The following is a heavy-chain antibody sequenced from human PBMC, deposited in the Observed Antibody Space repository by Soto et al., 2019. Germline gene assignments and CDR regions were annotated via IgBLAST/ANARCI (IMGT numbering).Heavy chain of an antibody. CDR1: GYTFTSYG. D-gene: IGHD6-13*01. CDR2: ISGYNGQT. Sequence: QVQLEQAGAEVKKPGASVKVSCKASGYTFTSYGMNWVRQAPGQGLGWMGWISGYNGQTKLAQKVQGRVTKTIDTTTSTASMELRSLRSDDTAVYYCAREIAAWLSESESYFYMDVWGKGTTVIVSS. J-gene: IGHJ6*03. CDR3: AREIAAWLSESESYFYMDV. V-gene: IGHV1-18*01.